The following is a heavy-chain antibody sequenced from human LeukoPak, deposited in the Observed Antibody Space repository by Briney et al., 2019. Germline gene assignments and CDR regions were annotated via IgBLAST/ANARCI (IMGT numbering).Heavy chain of an antibody. V-gene: IGHV4-39*07. CDR3: ARALPDYYYDSSGYAFDI. J-gene: IGHJ3*02. D-gene: IGHD3-22*01. Sequence: SETLSLTCTVSGGSISSSNYYWGWIRQPPGTGLEWIGNIYYSGTTYYNPSLKSRVTISVDTSKNQFSLKLSSVTAADTAMYYCARALPDYYYDSSGYAFDIWGQGTMVTVSS. CDR2: IYYSGTT. CDR1: GGSISSSNYY.